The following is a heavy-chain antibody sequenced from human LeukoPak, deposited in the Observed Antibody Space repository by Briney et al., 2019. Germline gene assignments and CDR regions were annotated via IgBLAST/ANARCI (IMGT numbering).Heavy chain of an antibody. J-gene: IGHJ5*02. CDR1: GGSMNNYY. D-gene: IGHD3-3*01. Sequence: SETLSLTCTVSGGSMNNYYWSWFRRPPGKGLEWVAYVYQTGDTRYNPSLKSRVSISLDTSKNQFSLKLSSVPAADTAVYYCARRTGDYDFWSGYYFPPWFDPWGQGTLVTVSS. CDR2: VYQTGDT. CDR3: ARRTGDYDFWSGYYFPPWFDP. V-gene: IGHV4-59*08.